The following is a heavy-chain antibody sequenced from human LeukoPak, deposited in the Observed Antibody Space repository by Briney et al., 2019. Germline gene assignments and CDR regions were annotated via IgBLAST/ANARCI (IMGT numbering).Heavy chain of an antibody. V-gene: IGHV1-18*01. CDR1: GYIFKNYG. CDR2: ISGFNGIT. D-gene: IGHD2-21*01. Sequence: ASVKVSCKASGYIFKNYGISWVRQAPGQGLQWMGWISGFNGITDYAPKFKGRVTMTTDTSTGTAYLDLRSLGSDDSAVYFCARAGERKSVINLDYWGQGTLVTVSS. CDR3: ARAGERKSVINLDY. J-gene: IGHJ4*02.